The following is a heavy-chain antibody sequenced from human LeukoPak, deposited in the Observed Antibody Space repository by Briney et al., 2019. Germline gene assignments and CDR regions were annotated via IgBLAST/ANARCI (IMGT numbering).Heavy chain of an antibody. V-gene: IGHV3-30*18. CDR3: AKSSGDY. D-gene: IGHD6-19*01. CDR1: GFTFSSYG. Sequence: GGSLRLSCAASGFTFSSYGMHWVRQAPGKGLEWVAVISYDGSNKYYADSVKGRFTISRDNSKNTLYLQMNSLGAEDTAVYYCAKSSGDYWGQGTLVTVSS. J-gene: IGHJ4*02. CDR2: ISYDGSNK.